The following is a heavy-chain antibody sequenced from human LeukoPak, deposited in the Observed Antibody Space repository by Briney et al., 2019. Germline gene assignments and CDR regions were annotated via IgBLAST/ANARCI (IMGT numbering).Heavy chain of an antibody. J-gene: IGHJ6*02. CDR1: GYTLTELS. V-gene: IGHV1-24*01. CDR3: ARVNILTGLDPWHYYYYGMDV. Sequence: ASVKVSCKVSGYTLTELSMHWVRQAPGKGLEWMGGFDPEDGETIYAQKFQGRVTMTEDTSTDTAYMELSSLRSEDTAVYYCARVNILTGLDPWHYYYYGMDVWGQGTAVTVSS. D-gene: IGHD3-9*01. CDR2: FDPEDGET.